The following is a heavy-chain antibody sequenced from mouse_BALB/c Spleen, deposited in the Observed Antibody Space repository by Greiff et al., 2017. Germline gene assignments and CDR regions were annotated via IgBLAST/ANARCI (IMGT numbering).Heavy chain of an antibody. CDR3: ARDYYGSGAY. D-gene: IGHD1-1*01. Sequence: QVQLQQPGAELVKPGASVKLSCKASGYTFTSYWMHWVKQRPGQGLEWIGEINPSNGRTNYNEKFKSKATLTVDKSSSTAYMQLSSLTSEDSAVYYCARDYYGSGAYWGQGTLVTVSA. CDR1: GYTFTSYW. J-gene: IGHJ3*01. V-gene: IGHV1S81*02. CDR2: INPSNGRT.